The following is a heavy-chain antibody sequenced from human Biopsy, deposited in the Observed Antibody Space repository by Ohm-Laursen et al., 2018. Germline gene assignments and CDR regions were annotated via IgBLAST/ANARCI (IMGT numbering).Heavy chain of an antibody. CDR3: IKDITPGGGDV. J-gene: IGHJ6*02. Sequence: SLRLSCAASGFTFSSYGMHGVRQAQGKGLEWVSGIILNSDRLSYADSVRGRFTISRDNAKNPVYLQMNSLRPEDTALYYCIKDITPGGGDVWGQGTTVTVSS. V-gene: IGHV3-9*01. CDR1: GFTFSSYG. D-gene: IGHD3-16*01. CDR2: IILNSDRL.